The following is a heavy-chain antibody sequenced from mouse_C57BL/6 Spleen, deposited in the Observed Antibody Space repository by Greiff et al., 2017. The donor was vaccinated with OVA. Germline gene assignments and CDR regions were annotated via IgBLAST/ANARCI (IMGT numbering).Heavy chain of an antibody. CDR2: ICRGGST. J-gene: IGHJ2*01. CDR3: ARNGYYGAFDY. D-gene: IGHD2-3*01. V-gene: IGHV2-2*01. CDR1: GFSLTSYG. Sequence: VQVVESGPGLVQPSPSLSITCTVSGFSLTSYGVHWVRQSPGKGLEWLGVICRGGSTAYNAAFISSLSIHTDHSKSQVVFKMSSLQADDTAIYYCARNGYYGAFDYWGQGTTLTVSS.